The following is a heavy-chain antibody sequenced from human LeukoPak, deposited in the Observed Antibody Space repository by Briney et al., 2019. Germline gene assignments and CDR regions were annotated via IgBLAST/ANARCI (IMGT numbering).Heavy chain of an antibody. V-gene: IGHV1-2*02. CDR2: INPNSGGT. CDR1: GYTFTGYY. Sequence: ASVKVSCKASGYTFTGYYMHWVRQAPGQGLEWMGWINPNSGGTNYAQKFQGRVTITRDTSISTAYMELSRLRSDDTAVYYCAREATVTTKRAFDIWGQGTMVTVSS. CDR3: AREATVTTKRAFDI. D-gene: IGHD4-17*01. J-gene: IGHJ3*02.